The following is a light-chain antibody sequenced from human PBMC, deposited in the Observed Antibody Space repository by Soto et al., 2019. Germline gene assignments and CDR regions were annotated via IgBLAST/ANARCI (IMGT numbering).Light chain of an antibody. CDR1: QSVLYSSNNKNY. Sequence: DIVMTQSPDSLAVSLGERATINCKSSQSVLYSSNNKNYLAWYQQKPGQPPKLLIYWASTLESGVPDRFSGSGSGTDFSLTISSLQAEDVAVSYCQQYYTNAIPFGGGTKVGVK. CDR2: WAS. J-gene: IGKJ4*01. V-gene: IGKV4-1*01. CDR3: QQYYTNAIP.